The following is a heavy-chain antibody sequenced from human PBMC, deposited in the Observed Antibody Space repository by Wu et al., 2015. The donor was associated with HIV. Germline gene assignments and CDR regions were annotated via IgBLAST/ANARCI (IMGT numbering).Heavy chain of an antibody. Sequence: QVQLGAVVGLEVKEPWGLSEGSPARLSGYTFTDYDINWVRQATGQRLEWMGWMNPKSGHTGYAQKFQGRVTISRDTSISTAYMELNSLRSEDTAVYYCARGNWELPLFNWGQGTLVTVSS. CDR1: GYTFTDYD. CDR3: ARGNWELPLFN. CDR2: MNPKSGHT. D-gene: IGHD1-7*01. J-gene: IGHJ4*02. V-gene: IGHV1-8*03.